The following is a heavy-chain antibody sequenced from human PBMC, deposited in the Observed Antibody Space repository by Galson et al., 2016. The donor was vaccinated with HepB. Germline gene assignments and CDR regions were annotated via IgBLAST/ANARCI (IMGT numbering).Heavy chain of an antibody. V-gene: IGHV2-70*01. CDR1: GFSLSTTGMC. CDR3: ARSRRYGDSDDAFDI. J-gene: IGHJ3*02. CDR2: IDWDDDK. D-gene: IGHD4-17*01. Sequence: PALVKPTQTLTLTCTFSGFSLSTTGMCVSWIRQPPGKALEWLALIDWDDDKYYSPSLTTRLTISKDTSKNQVVLTMTNMDPVDTATYYCARSRRYGDSDDAFDIWGQGTMVTVSS.